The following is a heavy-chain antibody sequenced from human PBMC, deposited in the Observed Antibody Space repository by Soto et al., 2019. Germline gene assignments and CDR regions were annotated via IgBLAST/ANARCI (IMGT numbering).Heavy chain of an antibody. J-gene: IGHJ6*02. CDR3: AREAAAERNYYGLDV. D-gene: IGHD6-13*01. Sequence: QVQLVQSGPEVRKPGASVKVSCKASGYIFSRYGISWVRQAPGQGLEWMAWISGYNGNTKFGERVQGRVNVTTDTSTSTAYMELRRLGSDDTAVYYCAREAAAERNYYGLDVWGQGTTVIVSS. CDR1: GYIFSRYG. V-gene: IGHV1-18*04. CDR2: ISGYNGNT.